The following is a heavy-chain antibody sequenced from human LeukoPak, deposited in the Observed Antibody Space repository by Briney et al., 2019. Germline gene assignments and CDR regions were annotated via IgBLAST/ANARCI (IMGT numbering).Heavy chain of an antibody. CDR2: INHSGST. J-gene: IGHJ4*02. D-gene: IGHD4-17*01. CDR3: ARAKGYGDRYYFDY. V-gene: IGHV4-34*01. Sequence: SETLSLTCAVYGGSFSGYYWSWIRQPPGKGLEWIGEINHSGSTNYNPSLKSRVTISVDTSKNQFSPKLSSVTAADTAVYYCARAKGYGDRYYFDYWAREPWSPSPQ. CDR1: GGSFSGYY.